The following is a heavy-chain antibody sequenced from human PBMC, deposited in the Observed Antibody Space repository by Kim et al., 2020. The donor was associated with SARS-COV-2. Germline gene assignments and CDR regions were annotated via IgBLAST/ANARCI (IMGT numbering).Heavy chain of an antibody. J-gene: IGHJ5*02. CDR3: ARCKYSGSYSNWFDP. CDR2: INAGNGNT. V-gene: IGHV1-3*01. D-gene: IGHD1-26*01. Sequence: ASVKVSCKASGYTFTSYAMHWVRQAPAQRLEWMGWINAGNGNTKYSQKFQGRVTITRDTSASTAYMELSSLRSEDTAVYYCARCKYSGSYSNWFDPWGQGTLVTVSS. CDR1: GYTFTSYA.